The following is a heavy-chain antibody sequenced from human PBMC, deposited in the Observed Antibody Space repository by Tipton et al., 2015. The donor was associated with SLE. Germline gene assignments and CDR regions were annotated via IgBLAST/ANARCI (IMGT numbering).Heavy chain of an antibody. CDR3: ARMGSSSWYRYYFDY. V-gene: IGHV5-51*03. J-gene: IGHJ4*02. D-gene: IGHD6-13*01. Sequence: QLVQSGAEVKKPGESLKISCKGSGYSFTSYWIGWVRQMPGKGLEWMGIIYPADSDTRYSPSFQGQVTISADKSVTTAYLQWSSLKASDTAMYYCARMGSSSWYRYYFDYWRQGTLVTVSS. CDR1: GYSFTSYW. CDR2: IYPADSDT.